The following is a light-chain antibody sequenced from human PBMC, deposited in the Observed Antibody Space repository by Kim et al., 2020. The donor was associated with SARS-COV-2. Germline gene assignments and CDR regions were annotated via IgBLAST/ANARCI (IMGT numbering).Light chain of an antibody. CDR2: TSS. V-gene: IGKV1-39*01. J-gene: IGKJ2*01. Sequence: SASVGDRVSITCRASQSISNYVNWYQQKPGKAPNLLIYTSSTLQSGVPSRFGGSGSGTDFTLTISSLQPEDVATYFCQQSYSPPYTFAQGTKLEIK. CDR3: QQSYSPPYT. CDR1: QSISNY.